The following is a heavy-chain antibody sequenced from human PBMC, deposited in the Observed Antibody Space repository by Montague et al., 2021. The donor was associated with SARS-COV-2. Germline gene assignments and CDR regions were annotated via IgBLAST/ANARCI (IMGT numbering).Heavy chain of an antibody. CDR2: IYTSGSS. CDR1: GGSVSSGSYY. CDR3: AREGSADYYDGSGYHSYKYGMDF. V-gene: IGHV4-61*02. D-gene: IGHD3-22*01. Sequence: TLSLTCTVSGGSVSSGSYYWSWIRQPAGKGLEWIGRIYTSGSSNYNPYLKSRVTISVDTSKNQFSLKVSSVTAADTAVYYCAREGSADYYDGSGYHSYKYGMDFWGQGTTVTVSS. J-gene: IGHJ6*02.